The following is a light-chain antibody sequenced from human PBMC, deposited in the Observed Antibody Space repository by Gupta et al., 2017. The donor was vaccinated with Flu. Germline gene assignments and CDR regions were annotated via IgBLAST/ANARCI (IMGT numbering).Light chain of an antibody. CDR3: GTWDDSLRGPG. CDR1: SVNIGNNY. CDR2: RNN. Sequence: HSVLTQPPSASGTPGQRVTISCSGNSVNIGNNYVCWYRHVPGTAPKLLIYRNNRRSSGVPDRFAASKSGTSASLAISGLRSEDETYYFCGTWDDSLRGPGLGGGTK. V-gene: IGLV1-47*01. J-gene: IGLJ3*02.